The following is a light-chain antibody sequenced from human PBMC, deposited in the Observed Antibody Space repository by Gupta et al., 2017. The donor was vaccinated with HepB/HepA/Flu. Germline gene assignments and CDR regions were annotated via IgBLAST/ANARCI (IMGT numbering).Light chain of an antibody. Sequence: EIVLPQSPATLSLSPGERATLSCRASQSVGTYLAWFQQKPGQAPRLLIFDASKRATGIPARVSGSGSGTDFTLTITGLEPEDFAVYYCQQRDNWPLTFGPGTKVDVK. CDR3: QQRDNWPLT. J-gene: IGKJ3*01. CDR2: DAS. CDR1: QSVGTY. V-gene: IGKV3-11*01.